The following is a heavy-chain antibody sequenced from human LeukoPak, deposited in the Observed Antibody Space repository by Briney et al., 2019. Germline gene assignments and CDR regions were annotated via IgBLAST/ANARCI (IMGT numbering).Heavy chain of an antibody. CDR3: ATSPLMATITPFFDY. J-gene: IGHJ4*02. Sequence: GASVKVSCKASGYTFTTYYMHWVRQAPGQGLEWMGWINPNSGGTNYAQRFQGRVTMTRDTSISTAYMELSRLRSDDTAVYYCATSPLMATITPFFDYWGQGTLVTVSS. D-gene: IGHD5-24*01. CDR1: GYTFTTYY. CDR2: INPNSGGT. V-gene: IGHV1-2*02.